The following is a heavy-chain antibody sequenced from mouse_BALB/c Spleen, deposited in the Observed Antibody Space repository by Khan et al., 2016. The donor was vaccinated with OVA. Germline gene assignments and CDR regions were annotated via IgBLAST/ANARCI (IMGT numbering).Heavy chain of an antibody. D-gene: IGHD2-14*01. CDR3: ARPYRYDGKAWFAY. V-gene: IGHV4-1*02. CDR1: GFDFSRYW. CDR2: INPDSSTI. Sequence: EVQLVESGGGLVQPGGSLKLSCAASGFDFSRYWMSWVRQAPGKGLEWIGEINPDSSTINYTPSLKDKFIISRDNTKNTLYLQMSKVRSEDTALYYCARPYRYDGKAWFAYWGQGTLVTVSA. J-gene: IGHJ3*01.